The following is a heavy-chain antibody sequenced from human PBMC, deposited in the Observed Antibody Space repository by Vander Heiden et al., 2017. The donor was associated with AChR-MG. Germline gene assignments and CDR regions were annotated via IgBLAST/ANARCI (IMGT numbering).Heavy chain of an antibody. Sequence: QAQLVQSGAEAKKPGAPVKVSCQASGYTLNSYDIAWVPQAPGQGLGGMGWMSADNWNKNYEQQLQGRGTMTRDKSTRTAYMELRSLRSDDTAVDYCARGVGVLFWFGELLNWGQGTLVTVSS. D-gene: IGHD3-10*01. CDR3: ARGVGVLFWFGELLN. J-gene: IGHJ4*02. CDR1: GYTLNSYD. CDR2: MSADNWNK. V-gene: IGHV1-18*01.